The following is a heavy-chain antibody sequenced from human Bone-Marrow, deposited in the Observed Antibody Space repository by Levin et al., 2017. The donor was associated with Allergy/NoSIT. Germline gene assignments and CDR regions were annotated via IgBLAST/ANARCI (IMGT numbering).Heavy chain of an antibody. Sequence: SCTVSGGSISSGGYHWSWIRQHPGKGLEWIGYISYRGNTYYNPSLKSRLTMSVDTSKTQFSLKLSSVTAADTAVYFGAREDGYVFDSWGQGTLVTVSS. CDR2: ISYRGNT. CDR1: GGSISSGGYH. CDR3: AREDGYVFDS. V-gene: IGHV4-31*03. D-gene: IGHD5-24*01. J-gene: IGHJ4*02.